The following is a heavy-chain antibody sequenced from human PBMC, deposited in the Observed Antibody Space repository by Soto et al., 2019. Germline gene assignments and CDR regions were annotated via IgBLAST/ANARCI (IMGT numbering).Heavy chain of an antibody. CDR2: IIPIFDTA. J-gene: IGHJ6*02. CDR1: GGTFSSYA. CDR3: ARETGEAGNYYGMDV. D-gene: IGHD7-27*01. V-gene: IGHV1-69*12. Sequence: QVQLVQSGAEVKKPGSSVKVSCKASGGTFSSYAISWVRQAPGQGLEWMGGIIPIFDTANYAQKFQGRVTITADESTSTDYMERSSLRAEDTAVYYCARETGEAGNYYGMDVWGQGTTVTVSS.